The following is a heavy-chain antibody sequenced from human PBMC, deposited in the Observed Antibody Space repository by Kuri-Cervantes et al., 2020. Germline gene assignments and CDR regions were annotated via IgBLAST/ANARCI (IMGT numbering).Heavy chain of an antibody. J-gene: IGHJ4*02. V-gene: IGHV2-26*01. CDR2: IFSNDEK. D-gene: IGHD6-13*01. CDR1: GFSLSNARMG. Sequence: SGPTLVKPTATLTLTCTVSGFSLSNARMGVSWIRQPPGKALEWLAHIFSNDEKSYSTSLKSRLTISKDTSKSQVVLTMTNMDPVDTDIYYCAHRWVLYSSSPFDYWGQGTLVTVSS. CDR3: AHRWVLYSSSPFDY.